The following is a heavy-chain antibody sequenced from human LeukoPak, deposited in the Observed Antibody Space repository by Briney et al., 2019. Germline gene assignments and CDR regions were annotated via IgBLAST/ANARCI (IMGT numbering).Heavy chain of an antibody. D-gene: IGHD3-22*01. V-gene: IGHV1-46*01. CDR1: GYTFTSYG. CDR3: ARAYYESSAYRHAVYFDY. CDR2: INPSDDSA. Sequence: ASVKVSCKASGYTFTSYGISWVRRAPGQGLEWMGIINPSDDSARYAQKFQGRVTMTKDTSTNTVYMHLSSLSSDDTAVYYCARAYYESSAYRHAVYFDYWGQGTLVTVSS. J-gene: IGHJ4*02.